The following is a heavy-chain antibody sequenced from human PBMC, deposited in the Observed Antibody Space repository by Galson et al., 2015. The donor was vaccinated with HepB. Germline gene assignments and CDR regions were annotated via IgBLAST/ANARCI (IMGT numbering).Heavy chain of an antibody. Sequence: SVKVSCKASGGTFSSYAISWVRQAPGQGLEWMGGIIPIFGTANYAQKFQGRVTITADESTSTAYMELSSLRSEDTAVYCCARAGQMATITSVHKPHLLSFDYRGQGTLVTVSS. D-gene: IGHD5-24*01. CDR2: IIPIFGTA. V-gene: IGHV1-69*13. CDR3: ARAGQMATITSVHKPHLLSFDY. CDR1: GGTFSSYA. J-gene: IGHJ4*02.